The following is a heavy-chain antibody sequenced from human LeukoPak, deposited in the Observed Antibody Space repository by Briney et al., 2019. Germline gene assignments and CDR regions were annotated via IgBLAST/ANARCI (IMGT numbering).Heavy chain of an antibody. CDR1: VYTFPKYY. CDR2: INPFNGDT. D-gene: IGHD1-26*01. J-gene: IGHJ4*02. Sequence: ASVKDALLPSVYTFPKYYIQRVRQTPGQGLEWMAIINPFNGDTTHAQRVQGRLTLTSDTSTSTVDVELTGLRSEDTAVYYCARDGRYRNGWSFDYWGQGTMVTVSS. CDR3: ARDGRYRNGWSFDY. V-gene: IGHV1-46*01.